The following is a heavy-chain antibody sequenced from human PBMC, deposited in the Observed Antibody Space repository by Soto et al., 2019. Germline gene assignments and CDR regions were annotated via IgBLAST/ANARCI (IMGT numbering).Heavy chain of an antibody. D-gene: IGHD3-16*02. CDR2: ISYNGGNK. CDR3: ARDVAGGLRLGELSAYFDY. CDR1: GFTFSTYG. Sequence: QVQLVESGGGVVQPGMSLTLSCAASGFTFSTYGMHWVRQAPGKGLEWVAVISYNGGNKYYADAVKGRFTISRDNSQNXLXXQMSGLRPDDTAIYSCARDVAGGLRLGELSAYFDYWGQGTPVTVSS. V-gene: IGHV3-30*03. J-gene: IGHJ4*02.